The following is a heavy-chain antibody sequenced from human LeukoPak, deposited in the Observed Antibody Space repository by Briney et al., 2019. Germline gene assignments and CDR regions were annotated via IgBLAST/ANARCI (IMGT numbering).Heavy chain of an antibody. J-gene: IGHJ4*02. D-gene: IGHD2-2*01. V-gene: IGHV4-39*07. Sequence: PSETLSLTCTVSGGSISSSSYYWGWLRQPPGKGLEWIGSIYYSGSTYYNPSLKSRVTISVDTSKNQFSLKLSSVTAADTAVYYCARGRADNIVVVPAAKYYFDYWGQGTLVTVSS. CDR3: ARGRADNIVVVPAAKYYFDY. CDR1: GGSISSSSYY. CDR2: IYYSGST.